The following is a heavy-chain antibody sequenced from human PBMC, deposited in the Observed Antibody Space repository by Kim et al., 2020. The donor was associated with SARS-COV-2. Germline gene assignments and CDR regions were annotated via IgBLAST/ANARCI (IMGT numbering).Heavy chain of an antibody. CDR1: GGSVSSYY. V-gene: IGHV4-4*07. CDR3: ARGYYDSSGYYSWFDP. J-gene: IGHJ5*02. Sequence: SETLSLTCTVSGGSVSSYYWSWIRQPAGKGLEWIGRIYTSGSTNYNPSLKSRVTMSVDTSKNQFSLKLSSVTAADTAVYYCARGYYDSSGYYSWFDPWGQGTLVTVSS. CDR2: IYTSGST. D-gene: IGHD3-22*01.